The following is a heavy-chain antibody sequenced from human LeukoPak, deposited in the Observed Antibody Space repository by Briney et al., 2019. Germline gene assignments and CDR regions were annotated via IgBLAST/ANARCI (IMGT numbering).Heavy chain of an antibody. J-gene: IGHJ4*02. CDR2: IRSSGADT. V-gene: IGHV3-23*01. CDR3: AREPLDY. CDR1: GFTFTNYA. Sequence: PGGSLRLSCAASGFTFTNYAMSWVRQAPGKGLEWVSGIRSSGADTFCADPVKGRFTISRDNARNSLYLQMNSLRAEDTAVYYCAREPLDYWGQGTLVTVSS. D-gene: IGHD3-16*02.